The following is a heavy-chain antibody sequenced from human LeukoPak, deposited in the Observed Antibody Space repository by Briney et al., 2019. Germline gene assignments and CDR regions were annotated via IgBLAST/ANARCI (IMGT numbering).Heavy chain of an antibody. CDR2: IGYNGYNT. CDR1: GFTFDDYG. Sequence: PGGSLRLSCAASGFTFDDYGMNWVRQAPGKGLEWVSGIGYNGYNTGYADSVKGRFTISRDNAKNSLYLQLNSLRGEDTAFYYCAKARETCIGGRCCGDAFHKWGQGTMVTVSS. D-gene: IGHD2-15*01. J-gene: IGHJ3*02. CDR3: AKARETCIGGRCCGDAFHK. V-gene: IGHV3-20*04.